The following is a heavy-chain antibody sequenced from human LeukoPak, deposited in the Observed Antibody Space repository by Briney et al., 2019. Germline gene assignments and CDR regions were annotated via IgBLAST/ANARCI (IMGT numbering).Heavy chain of an antibody. J-gene: IGHJ3*02. Sequence: SETLSLTCTVSGGSISSYYWSWIRQPPGKGLEWIGYIYYSGSTYYNPSLKSRVSISVDTSKNQFSLKLSSVTAADTAVYYCARVLMTGGPARAFDIWGQGTMVTVSS. CDR1: GGSISSYY. CDR3: ARVLMTGGPARAFDI. D-gene: IGHD2-8*01. V-gene: IGHV4-59*08. CDR2: IYYSGST.